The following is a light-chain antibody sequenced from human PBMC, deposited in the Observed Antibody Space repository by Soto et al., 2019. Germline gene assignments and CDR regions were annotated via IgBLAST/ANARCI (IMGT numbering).Light chain of an antibody. CDR3: QQRTNWPTT. CDR2: GAS. J-gene: IGKJ1*01. Sequence: EIVMTQSPASLSVPPGERATLSCRASQSVSSNFAWYLQKPGQAPRLLIYGASNRATGIPDRFSGSGSGTDFTLTISSLEPEDFAVYYCQQRTNWPTTFGQGTKVDIK. CDR1: QSVSSN. V-gene: IGKV3-11*01.